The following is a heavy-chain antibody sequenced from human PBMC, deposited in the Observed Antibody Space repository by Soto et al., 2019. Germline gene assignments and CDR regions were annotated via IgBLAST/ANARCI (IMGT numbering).Heavy chain of an antibody. CDR1: GFTVSGYS. CDR2: ISSSSSTI. V-gene: IGHV3-48*02. D-gene: IGHD2-8*01. J-gene: IGHJ5*02. Sequence: XVSLSLSFAASGFTVSGYSMNWVRQAPGKGLEWVSYISSSSSTIYYADSVKGRFTISRDNAKNSLYLQMNSLRDEDTAVYYCARDVYCTNGACYGLNWFDPWGQGTLVTVSS. CDR3: ARDVYCTNGACYGLNWFDP.